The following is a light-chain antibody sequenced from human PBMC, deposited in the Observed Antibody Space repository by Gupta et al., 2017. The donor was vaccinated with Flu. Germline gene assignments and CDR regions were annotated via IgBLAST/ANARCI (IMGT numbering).Light chain of an antibody. V-gene: IGLV2-14*01. CDR2: EVS. J-gene: IGLJ1*01. CDR1: SSDVGGYNY. Sequence: QCALTQPASVSGSPGQSITISCIGTSSDVGGYNYVSWYQQHPGKAPKLMIYEVSNRPSGVSIRFSGSKSDNTASLTISGLQAEDEAEYYCSSYTVSNTHVFGTGTKVTVL. CDR3: SSYTVSNTHV.